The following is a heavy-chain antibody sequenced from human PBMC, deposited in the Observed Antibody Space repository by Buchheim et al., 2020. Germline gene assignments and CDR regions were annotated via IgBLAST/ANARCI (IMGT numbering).Heavy chain of an antibody. D-gene: IGHD4-23*01. V-gene: IGHV3-30*18. Sequence: QVQLVESGGGVVQPGRSLRLSCAASGFTFSSYGMHWVRQAPGKGLEWVAVISYDGSNKYYADSVKGRFTISRDNSKNTQYLQMNSLRAEDTAVYYCAKPGGGNSNYYYYGMDVWGQGTT. CDR3: AKPGGGNSNYYYYGMDV. CDR1: GFTFSSYG. J-gene: IGHJ6*02. CDR2: ISYDGSNK.